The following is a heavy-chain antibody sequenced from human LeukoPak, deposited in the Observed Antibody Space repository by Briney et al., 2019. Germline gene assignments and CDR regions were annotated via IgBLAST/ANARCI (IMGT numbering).Heavy chain of an antibody. D-gene: IGHD5-24*01. CDR1: EFTFSSYS. CDR2: ISYDGSNK. V-gene: IGHV3-30*03. Sequence: GGSLRLSCAASEFTFSSYSMNWVRQAPGKGLEWVAVISYDGSNKYYADSVKGRFTISRDNSKNTLYLQMNSLRAEDTAVYYCARTAVATRELDYWGQGTLVTVSS. J-gene: IGHJ4*02. CDR3: ARTAVATRELDY.